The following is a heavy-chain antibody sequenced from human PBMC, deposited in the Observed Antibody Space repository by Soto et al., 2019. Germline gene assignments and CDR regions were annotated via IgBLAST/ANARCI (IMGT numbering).Heavy chain of an antibody. CDR1: GFTVSSNY. Sequence: GGSLRLSCAASGFTVSSNYMSWVRQAPGKGLEWVSVIYSGGSTYYADSVKGRFTISRDNSKNTLYLQMNSLRAEDTAVYYCARGLYSRTTAFDYWGQGTLATVSS. CDR2: IYSGGST. CDR3: ARGLYSRTTAFDY. J-gene: IGHJ4*02. D-gene: IGHD6-13*01. V-gene: IGHV3-53*01.